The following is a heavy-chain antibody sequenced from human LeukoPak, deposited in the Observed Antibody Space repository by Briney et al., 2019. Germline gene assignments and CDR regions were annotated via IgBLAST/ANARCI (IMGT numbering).Heavy chain of an antibody. Sequence: GGSLRLSCAASGFTFSSYSMNWVRQAPGKGLEWVSSISSSSSYIYYADSAKGRFTISRDNAKNSLYLQMNSLRAEDTAVYYCARGGYSTVVTPSDYWGQGTLVTVSS. CDR1: GFTFSSYS. D-gene: IGHD4-23*01. J-gene: IGHJ4*02. V-gene: IGHV3-21*01. CDR3: ARGGYSTVVTPSDY. CDR2: ISSSSSYI.